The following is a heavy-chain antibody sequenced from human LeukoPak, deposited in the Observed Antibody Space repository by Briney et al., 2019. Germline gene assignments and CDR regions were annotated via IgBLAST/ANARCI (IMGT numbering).Heavy chain of an antibody. J-gene: IGHJ4*02. V-gene: IGHV3-21*01. Sequence: GGALRISCAASGFTFSSYSMNMVRQAPGKGLEWVSSISSSSYIYYADSVKGRFTISRDNAKNSLYLQMNSLRAEDTAVYYCARDPALVAATPYYFDYWGQGTLVTVSS. CDR1: GFTFSSYS. CDR2: ISSSSYI. D-gene: IGHD2-15*01. CDR3: ARDPALVAATPYYFDY.